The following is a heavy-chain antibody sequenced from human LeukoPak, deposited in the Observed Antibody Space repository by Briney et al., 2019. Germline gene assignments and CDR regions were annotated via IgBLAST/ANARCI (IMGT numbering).Heavy chain of an antibody. V-gene: IGHV3-23*01. CDR1: GFTFSSYG. Sequence: PGGSLRLSCAASGFTFSSYGMSWVRQAPGKGREWVSAISGSGGSTYYADSVKGRFTISRDNSKNTLYLQMNSLRAEDTAVYYCAKAPTFGGVIAKVHFDYWGQGTLVTVSS. CDR3: AKAPTFGGVIAKVHFDY. D-gene: IGHD3-16*02. J-gene: IGHJ4*02. CDR2: ISGSGGST.